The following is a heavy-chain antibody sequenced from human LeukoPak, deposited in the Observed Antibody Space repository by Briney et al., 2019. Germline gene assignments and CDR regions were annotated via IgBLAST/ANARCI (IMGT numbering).Heavy chain of an antibody. J-gene: IGHJ4*02. CDR3: ARYSRGVGAASDY. Sequence: SETLSLTCAVYGGSFSAYYWSWIRQPPGKGLEWIGEINHRGSTNYNPSLKSRVTISVDTSKNQFSLKLSSVIAADTAVYYCARYSRGVGAASDYWGQGTLVTVSS. D-gene: IGHD2-15*01. CDR2: INHRGST. V-gene: IGHV4-34*01. CDR1: GGSFSAYY.